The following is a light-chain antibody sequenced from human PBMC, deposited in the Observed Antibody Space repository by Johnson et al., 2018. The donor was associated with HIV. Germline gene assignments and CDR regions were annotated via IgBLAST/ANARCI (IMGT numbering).Light chain of an antibody. Sequence: QSVLTQPPSVSAAPGQKVTIPCSGSSSNIGNNYGSWYQQVPGTAPKLLIYDNHKRPSGIPDRFSGSKSGTSATLGITGLQTGDEADYYCGTWDSSLSAYVFGTGTKVTVL. J-gene: IGLJ1*01. V-gene: IGLV1-51*01. CDR1: SSNIGNNY. CDR2: DNH. CDR3: GTWDSSLSAYV.